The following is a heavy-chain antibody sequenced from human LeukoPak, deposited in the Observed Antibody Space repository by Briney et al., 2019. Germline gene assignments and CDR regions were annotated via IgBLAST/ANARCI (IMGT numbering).Heavy chain of an antibody. V-gene: IGHV3-48*01. Sequence: GGSLRLSCAASGFTFSSYSMNWVRQAPGKGLEWVSYISSSSSTIYYADSVKGRFTISRDNAKNSLYLQMNSLRAEDTAVYYCARDPWVLRSNYYYYYMDVWGKGTTVTVSS. CDR3: ARDPWVLRSNYYYYYMDV. CDR1: GFTFSSYS. J-gene: IGHJ6*03. CDR2: ISSSSSTI. D-gene: IGHD2-8*01.